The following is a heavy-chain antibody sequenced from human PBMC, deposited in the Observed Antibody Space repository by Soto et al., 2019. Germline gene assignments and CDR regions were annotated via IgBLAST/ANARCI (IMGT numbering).Heavy chain of an antibody. CDR1: GYTFTSYY. Sequence: ASVKVSCKASGYTFTSYYMHWVRQAPGQGLEWMGIINPSGGSTSYAQKFQGRVTMTRDTSTSTVYMELSSLRSEDTAVYYCARSLGYSSSSLFRYYYYGMDVRGQGTTVTVSS. D-gene: IGHD6-6*01. CDR3: ARSLGYSSSSLFRYYYYGMDV. J-gene: IGHJ6*02. CDR2: INPSGGST. V-gene: IGHV1-46*01.